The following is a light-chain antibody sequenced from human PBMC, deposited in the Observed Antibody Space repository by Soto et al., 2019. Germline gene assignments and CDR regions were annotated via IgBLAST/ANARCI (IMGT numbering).Light chain of an antibody. Sequence: EIVLTQSPATLSLSPGERATLSCRASQSVSSYLAWYQQKPGQAPRLLIYDASNRATGIPARFSGSGSGPDFTLNISSLEPDDFAVYYCQQRSNWPLAFGGGTKVEIQ. CDR2: DAS. CDR3: QQRSNWPLA. V-gene: IGKV3-11*01. CDR1: QSVSSY. J-gene: IGKJ4*01.